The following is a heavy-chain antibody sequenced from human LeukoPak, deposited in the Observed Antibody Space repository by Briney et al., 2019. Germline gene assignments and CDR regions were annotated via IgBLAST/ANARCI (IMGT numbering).Heavy chain of an antibody. CDR3: ARGLDYDSSGYYPIRYYYGMDV. CDR1: GFTFSDYY. Sequence: EGSLRPSCAASGFTFSDYYMSWIRQAPGKGLEWVSYISSSGSTIYYADSVKGRFTISRDNAKNSLYLQMNSLRAEDTAVYYCARGLDYDSSGYYPIRYYYGMDVWGQGTTVTVSS. J-gene: IGHJ6*02. D-gene: IGHD3-22*01. CDR2: ISSSGSTI. V-gene: IGHV3-11*01.